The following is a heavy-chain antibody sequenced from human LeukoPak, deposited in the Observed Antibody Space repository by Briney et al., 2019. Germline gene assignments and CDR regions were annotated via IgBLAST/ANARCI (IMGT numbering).Heavy chain of an antibody. V-gene: IGHV3-30*02. CDR1: GFTFSSYG. CDR2: IRYDGSNK. CDR3: AKTNYYYYYMDV. Sequence: GGSLRLSCAASGFTFSSYGMHWVRQAPGKGLEWVAFIRYDGSNKYYADSVKGRFTISRDNSKNTLYLQMNSLRAEDRAVYYCAKTNYYYYYMDVWGKGTTVTISS. J-gene: IGHJ6*03.